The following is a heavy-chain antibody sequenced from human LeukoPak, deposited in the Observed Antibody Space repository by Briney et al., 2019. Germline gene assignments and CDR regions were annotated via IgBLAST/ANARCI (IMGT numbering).Heavy chain of an antibody. CDR2: ISSSGSTI. CDR3: ARVGVAVDY. Sequence: GGSLRLSCAASGFTFKSYEMNWVRQAPGKGLEWVSYISSSGSTIYYADSVKGRFTISRDNAKNSLYLQMNSLRAEDTAVYYCARVGVAVDYWGQGTLVTVSS. J-gene: IGHJ4*02. D-gene: IGHD3-10*01. V-gene: IGHV3-48*03. CDR1: GFTFKSYE.